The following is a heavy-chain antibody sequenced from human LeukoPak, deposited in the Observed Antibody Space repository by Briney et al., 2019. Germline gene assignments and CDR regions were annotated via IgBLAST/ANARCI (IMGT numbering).Heavy chain of an antibody. Sequence: ASVKVSCKASGYAFTSYYMLWVRQAPVQGLEWMGRIDPSGGSTSYAQKFQGRVTLTLDTSTSTVYMELSSLKSEDTAVYYCARNSRSGFDSWGQGTLVTVSS. V-gene: IGHV1-46*01. D-gene: IGHD2-15*01. CDR3: ARNSRSGFDS. J-gene: IGHJ4*02. CDR2: IDPSGGST. CDR1: GYAFTSYY.